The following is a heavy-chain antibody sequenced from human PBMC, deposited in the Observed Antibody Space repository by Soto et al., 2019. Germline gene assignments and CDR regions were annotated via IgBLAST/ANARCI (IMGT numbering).Heavy chain of an antibody. CDR3: ARHPSDFWFDP. CDR1: GGSISSSSYF. V-gene: IGHV4-39*01. J-gene: IGHJ5*02. CDR2: IYYSGST. D-gene: IGHD2-21*02. Sequence: QLQLQESGPGLVKPSETPSLTCSVSGGSISSSSYFWGWIRQPPGKGLEWIGSIYYSGSTYYNPSLKSRVTVSVDTSKNQFPLKLSSVTAADTAVYYCARHPSDFWFDPWGQGTLVTVSS.